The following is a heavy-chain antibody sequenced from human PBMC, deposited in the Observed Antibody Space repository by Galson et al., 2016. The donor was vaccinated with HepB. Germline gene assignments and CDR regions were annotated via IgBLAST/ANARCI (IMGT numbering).Heavy chain of an antibody. CDR1: GFSLSRSGEG. CDR3: AHSPVINLFSAFDM. V-gene: IGHV2-5*02. D-gene: IGHD2-21*01. Sequence: PALVKPTQTLTLTCSFSGFSLSRSGEGVGWIRQPPRRALDWLALIYWDDDKRYSPSLKSRLTITKDTSKNQVVLKMTNMDPVDTATYYCAHSPVINLFSAFDMWGQGTMVIVAS. CDR2: IYWDDDK. J-gene: IGHJ3*02.